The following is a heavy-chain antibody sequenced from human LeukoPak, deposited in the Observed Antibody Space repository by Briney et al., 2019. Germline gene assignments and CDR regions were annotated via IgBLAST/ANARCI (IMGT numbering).Heavy chain of an antibody. J-gene: IGHJ4*02. D-gene: IGHD5-18*01. CDR1: GFTFDDYG. Sequence: PGGSLRLSCAASGFTFDDYGMSWVRQTPGKGLEWVSGINWNGGNTGYADSVKGRFTISRDNARNSLYLQMNSLRAEDTAVYYCARDAPGNTALDYWGQGTLVTVSS. CDR3: ARDAPGNTALDY. V-gene: IGHV3-20*04. CDR2: INWNGGNT.